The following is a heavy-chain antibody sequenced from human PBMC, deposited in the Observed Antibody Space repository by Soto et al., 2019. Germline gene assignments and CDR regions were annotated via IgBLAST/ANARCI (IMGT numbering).Heavy chain of an antibody. CDR1: GYTFTNSY. CDR3: ARNLAAGDY. J-gene: IGHJ4*02. D-gene: IGHD6-13*01. V-gene: IGHV1-46*01. Sequence: QVQLVQSGAEVKKPGASVKVSCKASGYTFTNSYIHWVRQAPGQGLEWMALLNPNGGRTNYAQNSQGRVTVTRDTSTSTLYMELTSLTSEHTAVYYCARNLAAGDYCGQGTLVTVSS. CDR2: LNPNGGRT.